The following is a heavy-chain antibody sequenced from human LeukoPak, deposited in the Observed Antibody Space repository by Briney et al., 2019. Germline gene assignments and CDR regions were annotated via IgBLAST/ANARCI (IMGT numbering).Heavy chain of an antibody. Sequence: PGGSLRLSCAASGFTFSSYAMSWVRQAPGKGLEWVSAISGSGGSTYYADSVKGRFTISRDNSKNTLYLQMNSLRAEDTAVYYCAKPARIVGARNYYYYGMDVWGQGTTVTVSS. D-gene: IGHD1-26*01. J-gene: IGHJ6*02. CDR1: GFTFSSYA. CDR2: ISGSGGST. CDR3: AKPARIVGARNYYYYGMDV. V-gene: IGHV3-23*01.